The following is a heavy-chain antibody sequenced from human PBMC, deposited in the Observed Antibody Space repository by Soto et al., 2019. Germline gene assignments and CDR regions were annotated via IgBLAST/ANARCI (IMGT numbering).Heavy chain of an antibody. CDR2: ISAYNGNT. Sequence: ASVKVSCKASGYIFITYGISWVRQAPGQGLEWMGWISAYNGNTNYAQKLQGRVTMTTDTSTSTAYMELRSLRSDDTAVYYCARDRAYYDILTGHGDYWGQGTLVTVSS. CDR1: GYIFITYG. CDR3: ARDRAYYDILTGHGDY. V-gene: IGHV1-18*01. D-gene: IGHD3-9*01. J-gene: IGHJ4*02.